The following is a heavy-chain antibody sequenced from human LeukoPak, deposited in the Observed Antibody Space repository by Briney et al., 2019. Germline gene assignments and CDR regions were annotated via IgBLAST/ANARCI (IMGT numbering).Heavy chain of an antibody. V-gene: IGHV3-30*03. CDR3: RRGTGRLAQEVYYGMDV. J-gene: IGHJ6*02. Sequence: GGSLRLSCAASGFTFSSYGMHWVRQAPGKGLEWVAVISYDGSNKYYADSVKGRFTISRDNSKNTLCLQMNSLRAEDTAVYYCRRGTGRLAQEVYYGMDVWGQGTTVTVSS. CDR1: GFTFSSYG. D-gene: IGHD1-14*01. CDR2: ISYDGSNK.